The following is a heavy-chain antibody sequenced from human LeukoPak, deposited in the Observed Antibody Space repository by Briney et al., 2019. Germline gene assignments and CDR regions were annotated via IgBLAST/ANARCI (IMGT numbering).Heavy chain of an antibody. CDR2: VSYDGSDK. CDR1: GFTFRNYG. D-gene: IGHD2-15*01. J-gene: IGHJ6*02. V-gene: IGHV3-30*18. CDR3: AKEGGYCSSGSCYSSYYGMDV. Sequence: GGSLRLSCTASGFTFRNYGMHWVRQAPGKGLEWVAVVSYDGSDKYYADSVKGRLTISRDISKNTVHLQMNSLRIEDTAVYYCAKEGGYCSSGSCYSSYYGMDVWGQGTTVTVS.